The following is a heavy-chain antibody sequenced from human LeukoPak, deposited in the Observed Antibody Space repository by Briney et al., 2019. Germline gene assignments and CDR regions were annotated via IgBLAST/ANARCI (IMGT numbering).Heavy chain of an antibody. V-gene: IGHV3-23*01. CDR3: GKGSYSDSSGSFYFDY. D-gene: IGHD3-22*01. J-gene: IGHJ4*02. CDR1: GFTFSSYA. CDR2: ISGSGDNT. Sequence: GGPLRLSCAASGFTFSSYALSWVRQAPGKGLEWVSGISGSGDNTYYADSVKGRFTISRDNSKNTLYVQVNSLGTEDTAAYYCGKGSYSDSSGSFYFDYWGQGTLVTVSS.